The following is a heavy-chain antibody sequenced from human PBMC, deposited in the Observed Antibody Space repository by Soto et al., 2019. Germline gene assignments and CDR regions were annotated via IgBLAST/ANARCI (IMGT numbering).Heavy chain of an antibody. J-gene: IGHJ4*02. CDR3: ASEYSGYDLYFDY. CDR2: IIPIFGTA. V-gene: IGHV1-69*06. CDR1: GGTFSSYA. D-gene: IGHD5-12*01. Sequence: SVKVSCKASGGTFSSYAVSWVRQAPGQGLEWMGGIIPIFGTANYAQKFQGRVTITADKSTSTAYMELSSLRSEDTAVYYCASEYSGYDLYFDYWGQGTLVTVSS.